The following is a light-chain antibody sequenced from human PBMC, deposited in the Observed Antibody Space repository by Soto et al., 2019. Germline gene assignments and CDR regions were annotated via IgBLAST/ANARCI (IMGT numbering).Light chain of an antibody. CDR1: QTVERW. V-gene: IGKV1-5*01. CDR3: QQYKDYVYT. J-gene: IGKJ2*01. CDR2: DVS. Sequence: DIQMTQSPSTLSASVGDRVIITCRASQTVERWMAWYQQKTWKAPKLLIFDVSTLERGVPSRFSGSGSATEFTLTNSGLQPDDFATYYCQQYKDYVYTFGQGTKVESK.